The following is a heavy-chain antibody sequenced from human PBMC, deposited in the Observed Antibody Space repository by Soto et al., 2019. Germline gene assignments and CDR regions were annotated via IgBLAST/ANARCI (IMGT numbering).Heavy chain of an antibody. J-gene: IGHJ4*02. CDR3: VITDSGRERGY. V-gene: IGHV3-48*02. D-gene: IGHD3-10*01. CDR2: ISTSSTAI. CDR1: GLTFSTNT. Sequence: EVQLVESGGGFVQRGGSLRLSCAVSGLTFSTNTINWVRQAPGKGLEWVSYISTSSTAIYYADSVKGRFTISRDDAKSSLYLQMNGLRDADTAVYYCVITDSGRERGYWGQGTLVTVSS.